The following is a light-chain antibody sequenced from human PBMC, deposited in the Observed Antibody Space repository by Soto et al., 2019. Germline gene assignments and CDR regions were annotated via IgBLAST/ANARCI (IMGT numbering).Light chain of an antibody. CDR1: QSVTNY. V-gene: IGKV3-11*01. CDR2: DAS. Sequence: EIVLTQSPGTLSLSPGKRATLSCRASQSVTNYLAWYQQKPGQAPRLLIYDASNRATGIPARFSGSGSGTDFTLTISSLQPEDFSVYYCQQRSNWPLITFGQGTRLEIK. J-gene: IGKJ5*01. CDR3: QQRSNWPLIT.